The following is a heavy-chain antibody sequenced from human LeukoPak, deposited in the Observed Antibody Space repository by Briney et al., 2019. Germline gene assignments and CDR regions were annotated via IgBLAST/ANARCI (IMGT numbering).Heavy chain of an antibody. J-gene: IGHJ4*02. CDR3: ARVSYSSGWFFDY. V-gene: IGHV3-21*01. D-gene: IGHD6-19*01. CDR2: ISSTSTYI. CDR1: GFTLSNFN. Sequence: GVLRLFFAASGFTLSNFNISWVRQAPGKGLEWVSSISSTSTYIYDADSVKGRFTISRDHAKNSLYLQMNSLRAEDTAVYYCARVSYSSGWFFDYLGQGTLVTVSS.